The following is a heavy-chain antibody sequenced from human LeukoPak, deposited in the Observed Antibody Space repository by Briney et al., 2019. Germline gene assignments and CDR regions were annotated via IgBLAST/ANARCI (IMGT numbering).Heavy chain of an antibody. CDR2: IYYSGST. Sequence: SETLSLTCTVSGGSIGSYYWSWLRQPPGKGLEWIGYIYYSGSTNYNPSLKSRVTISVDTSKNQFSLKLSSVTAADTAVYYCARLRERVAGPFDYWGQGTLVTVSS. J-gene: IGHJ4*02. V-gene: IGHV4-59*08. CDR3: ARLRERVAGPFDY. CDR1: GGSIGSYY. D-gene: IGHD6-19*01.